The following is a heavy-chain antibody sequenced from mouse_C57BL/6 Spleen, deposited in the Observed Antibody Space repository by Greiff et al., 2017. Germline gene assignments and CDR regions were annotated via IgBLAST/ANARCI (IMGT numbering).Heavy chain of an antibody. CDR3: ARGRTGTDY. J-gene: IGHJ2*01. D-gene: IGHD4-1*01. V-gene: IGHV1-52*01. Sequence: QVQLQQPGAELVRPGSSVKLSCKASGYTFTSYWMHWVKQRPIQGLEWIGNIDPSESETHYNQKFKDKATLTVDKSSSTASMQLSSLTSEDSAVYYCARGRTGTDYWGQGTTLTVSS. CDR2: IDPSESET. CDR1: GYTFTSYW.